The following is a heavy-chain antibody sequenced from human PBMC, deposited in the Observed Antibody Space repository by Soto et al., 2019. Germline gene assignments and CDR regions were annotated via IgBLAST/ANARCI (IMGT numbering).Heavy chain of an antibody. V-gene: IGHV4-31*03. CDR3: ARGGVGATTRGDFDF. CDR1: GGSISSGGYY. D-gene: IGHD1-26*01. J-gene: IGHJ4*02. CDR2: IYYSGGSY. Sequence: QVQLQESGPGLVKPSQTLSLTCTVSGGSISSGGYYWSRIRQHPGKGLEWIGYIYYSGGSYYYNPSLKSRLTISGDTSKNQFSLKLSSVTAADTAVYYCARGGVGATTRGDFDFWGQGTLVTVSS.